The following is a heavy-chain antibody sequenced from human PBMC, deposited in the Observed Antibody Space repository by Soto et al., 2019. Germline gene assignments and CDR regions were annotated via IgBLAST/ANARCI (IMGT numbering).Heavy chain of an antibody. V-gene: IGHV3-21*01. CDR3: ARIQLGYDPFDI. J-gene: IGHJ3*02. CDR1: GFTFSSYS. Sequence: GGSLRLSCAASGFTFSSYSMNWARQAPGKGLEWVSSISSSSSYIYYADSVKGRFTMSRDNAKNSLYLQMNSLRAEDTTVYYSARIQLGYDPFDIWGQGTMATVSS. D-gene: IGHD6-6*01. CDR2: ISSSSSYI.